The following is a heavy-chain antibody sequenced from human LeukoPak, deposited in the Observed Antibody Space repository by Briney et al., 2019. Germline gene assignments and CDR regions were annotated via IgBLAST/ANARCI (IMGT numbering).Heavy chain of an antibody. Sequence: EASVKVSCKASGGTFSSCAISWVRQAPGQGLEWMGGIIPIFGTANYAQKFQGRVTITTDESTSTAYMELSSLRSDDTAVYYCASCLSTEGYYYYYMDVWGKGTTVTVSS. J-gene: IGHJ6*03. CDR3: ASCLSTEGYYYYYMDV. V-gene: IGHV1-69*05. CDR2: IIPIFGTA. D-gene: IGHD2-2*01. CDR1: GGTFSSCA.